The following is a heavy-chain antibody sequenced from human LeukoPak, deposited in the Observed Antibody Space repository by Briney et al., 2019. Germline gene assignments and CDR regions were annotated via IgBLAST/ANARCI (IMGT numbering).Heavy chain of an antibody. CDR2: ISASAGTT. Sequence: GGSLRLSCAASGFTFSYYGMSWVRQAPGKGLEWVSAISASAGTTYYADSVKGRFTISRDNSKNTVDLQMNSLRADDTAVYYCAKTRASAEGWYYYMDVWGKGTTVTVSS. V-gene: IGHV3-23*01. J-gene: IGHJ6*03. D-gene: IGHD6-19*01. CDR1: GFTFSYYG. CDR3: AKTRASAEGWYYYMDV.